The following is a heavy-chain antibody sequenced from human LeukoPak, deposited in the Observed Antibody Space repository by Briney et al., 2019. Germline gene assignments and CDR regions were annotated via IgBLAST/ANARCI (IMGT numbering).Heavy chain of an antibody. CDR3: AREGMSMVRGGLYYYYYGMDV. CDR1: GGSISSYY. V-gene: IGHV4-59*05. J-gene: IGHJ6*02. D-gene: IGHD3-10*01. CDR2: IYYSGST. Sequence: SETLFLTCTVSGGSISSYYWSWIRQPPGKGLEWIGSIYYSGSTYYNPSLKSRVTISVDTSKNQFSLKLSSVTAADTAVYYCAREGMSMVRGGLYYYYYGMDVWGQGTTVTVSS.